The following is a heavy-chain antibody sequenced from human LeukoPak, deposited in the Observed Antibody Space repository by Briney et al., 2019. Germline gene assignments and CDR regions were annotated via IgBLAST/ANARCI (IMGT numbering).Heavy chain of an antibody. Sequence: AAVKVSCKASGYTFTSYGISWVRQAPGQGLEWMGWISAYNGNTNYAQKLQGRVTMTTDTSTSTAYMELRSPRSDDTAVYYCARRGSSWHYFDYWGQGTLVTVSS. J-gene: IGHJ4*02. V-gene: IGHV1-18*01. D-gene: IGHD6-13*01. CDR1: GYTFTSYG. CDR2: ISAYNGNT. CDR3: ARRGSSWHYFDY.